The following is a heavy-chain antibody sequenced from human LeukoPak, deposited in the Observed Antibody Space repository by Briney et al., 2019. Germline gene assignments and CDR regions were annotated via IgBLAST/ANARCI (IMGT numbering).Heavy chain of an antibody. CDR2: ISRDSITT. Sequence: GSLRLSCAASGFTFSFYNMNWVRQAPGKGLEWVSYISRDSITTYYADSVKGRFTISRDNAKNSPYLQMNSLRDEDTAVYFCARDLLDYWGQGTLVTVSS. CDR3: ARDLLDY. V-gene: IGHV3-48*02. CDR1: GFTFSFYN. J-gene: IGHJ4*02.